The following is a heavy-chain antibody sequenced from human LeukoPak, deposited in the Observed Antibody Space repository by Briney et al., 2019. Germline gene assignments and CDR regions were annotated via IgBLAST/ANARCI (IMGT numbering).Heavy chain of an antibody. CDR2: ISWNCGSI. Sequence: SLTLSCAASGFTFDDYAMHWVRQAPGKGLVWVSVISWNCGSIGYADSVKGRFTVSRDNAKTSLYLQMNILRAEDTALYYCAKGYGGGNSSPHWGQGTLVTVSS. J-gene: IGHJ4*02. CDR3: AKGYGGGNSSPH. V-gene: IGHV3-9*01. CDR1: GFTFDDYA. D-gene: IGHD6-6*01.